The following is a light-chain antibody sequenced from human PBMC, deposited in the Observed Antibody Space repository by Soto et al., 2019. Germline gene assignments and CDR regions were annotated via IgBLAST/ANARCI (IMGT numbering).Light chain of an antibody. CDR1: QSVSSRF. Sequence: EILLTQSPGTLSLSPGERATFLCRASQSVSSRFLAWYQQTPGKAPRLLIYDASNRATGIPARLSGGGSGTDFTITIRRLEPEDFAVYYRQQCGTSSTFGQGTRLEIK. J-gene: IGKJ5*01. V-gene: IGKV3-20*01. CDR2: DAS. CDR3: QQCGTSST.